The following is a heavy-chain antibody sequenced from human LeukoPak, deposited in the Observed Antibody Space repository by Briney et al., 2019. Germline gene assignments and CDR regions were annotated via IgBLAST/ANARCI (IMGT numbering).Heavy chain of an antibody. Sequence: PSETLSLTCTVSGYSISSSSYYWGWIRQPPGKGLEWIGSIYHSGSTYYNPSLKSRVTISVDTSKNQFSLKLTSVTAADTAVYYCAREKLLMDYWGQGTLVTVSS. CDR2: IYHSGST. CDR1: GYSISSSSYY. J-gene: IGHJ4*02. CDR3: AREKLLMDY. V-gene: IGHV4-39*07. D-gene: IGHD1-26*01.